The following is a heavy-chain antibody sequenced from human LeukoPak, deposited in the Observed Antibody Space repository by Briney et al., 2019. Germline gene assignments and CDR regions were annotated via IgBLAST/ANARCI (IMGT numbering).Heavy chain of an antibody. Sequence: GGSLRLSCAVSGFTFSSYGMSWVRQTPGKGLEWVSVISGSGGSTYYADSVKGRFTISRDNSKNTLYLQMNSLRAEDTAVYYCARGPRIMITFGGVIAHPFDYWGQGTLVTVS. D-gene: IGHD3-16*02. CDR1: GFTFSSYG. J-gene: IGHJ4*02. CDR2: ISGSGGST. V-gene: IGHV3-23*01. CDR3: ARGPRIMITFGGVIAHPFDY.